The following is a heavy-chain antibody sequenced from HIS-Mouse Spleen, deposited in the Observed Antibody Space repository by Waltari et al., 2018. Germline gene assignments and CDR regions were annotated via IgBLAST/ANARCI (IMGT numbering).Heavy chain of an antibody. CDR2: IYYSGIT. CDR3: AKTHQGDAFDI. J-gene: IGHJ3*02. Sequence: QLQLQESGPGLVKPSETLSLTCTVSGGSISSSSYYWGGIRQPPGKGLDWIGSIYYSGITYYNPALKSRVTISVDTSKNQFSLKLSSVTAADTAVYYCAKTHQGDAFDIWGQGTMVTVSS. V-gene: IGHV4-39*07. D-gene: IGHD2-2*01. CDR1: GGSISSSSYY.